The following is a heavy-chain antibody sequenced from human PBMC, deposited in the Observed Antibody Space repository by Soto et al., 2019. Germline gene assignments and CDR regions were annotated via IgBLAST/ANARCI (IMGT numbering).Heavy chain of an antibody. CDR3: ARDHSRGNDSARYLDL. V-gene: IGHV3-48*01. CDR1: GFSFSNYA. D-gene: IGHD1-1*01. J-gene: IGHJ2*01. CDR2: ISGSSTNI. Sequence: EVQLVESGGGLVQPGGSLRLSCAASGFSFSNYAMDWVRQAPGKGLEWVSYISGSSTNIRYADSVKGRFTISRDNAKSSVSLQMNSLRVDDTAVYYCARDHSRGNDSARYLDLWGRGTLVTVSS.